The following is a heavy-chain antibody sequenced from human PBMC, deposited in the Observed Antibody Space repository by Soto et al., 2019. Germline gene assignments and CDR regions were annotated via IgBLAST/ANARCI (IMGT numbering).Heavy chain of an antibody. CDR3: ARQRAGGRCFDY. CDR1: GFSVSTRGVG. J-gene: IGHJ4*02. Sequence: QITLKESGPTLVKPTQTLTMTCTVSGFSVSTRGVGVGWIRQPPGKALEWVALIYWDGDDRYSPSLKSRLTITKATDKNLVVLTLPIMDPTDTATYDCARQRAGGRCFDYWGQGSLVTVSS. CDR2: IYWDGDD. V-gene: IGHV2-5*02. D-gene: IGHD1-1*01.